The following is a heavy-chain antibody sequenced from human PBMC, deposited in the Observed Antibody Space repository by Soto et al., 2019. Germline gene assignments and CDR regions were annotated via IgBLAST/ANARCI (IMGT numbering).Heavy chain of an antibody. CDR2: ISAYNGNT. CDR3: ARDDRPGKRTTYYYDSNGYYIRGAWYYYGMDV. Sequence: ASVKVSCKGSGYTFTSYGISWVRQAPGQGLEWMGWISAYNGNTNYAQKLQGRVTMTTDTSTSTAYMELRSLRSDDTAVYYCARDDRPGKRTTYYYDSNGYYIRGAWYYYGMDVWGQGTTVTVSS. V-gene: IGHV1-18*01. CDR1: GYTFTSYG. J-gene: IGHJ6*02. D-gene: IGHD3-22*01.